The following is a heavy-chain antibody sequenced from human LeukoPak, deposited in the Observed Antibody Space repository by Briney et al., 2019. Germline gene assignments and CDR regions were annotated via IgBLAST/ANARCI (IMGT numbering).Heavy chain of an antibody. Sequence: ASVKVSCKASGYTSTSNAMNWVRQAPGRGLELMGWINTNTGNPTYAQGFTGRFVFSLDTSVSTAYLQISSLKAEDTAVYYCARDNAGNIDYWGQGTLVTVSS. J-gene: IGHJ4*02. CDR2: INTNTGNP. V-gene: IGHV7-4-1*02. D-gene: IGHD2/OR15-2a*01. CDR1: GYTSTSNA. CDR3: ARDNAGNIDY.